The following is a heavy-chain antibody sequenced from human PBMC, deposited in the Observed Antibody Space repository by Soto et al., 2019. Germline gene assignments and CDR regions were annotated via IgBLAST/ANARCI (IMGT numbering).Heavy chain of an antibody. CDR3: AKAEYTAALRGL. Sequence: EVQLVESGGGLVQPGGSLRLSCEASAFTFSTHCMHWDRQVPGKGLDWDARIETDGRTINYADGVKGRFAISRDNAKNTLYLQMNNLRADGTAMYHCAKAEYTAALRGLGGEGTVVTVS. D-gene: IGHD2-2*02. V-gene: IGHV3-74*01. J-gene: IGHJ4*02. CDR2: IETDGRTI. CDR1: AFTFSTHC.